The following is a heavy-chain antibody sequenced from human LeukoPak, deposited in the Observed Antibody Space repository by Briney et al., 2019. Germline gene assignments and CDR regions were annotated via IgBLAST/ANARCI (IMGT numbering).Heavy chain of an antibody. CDR3: ARESRGYSYIDY. CDR1: GGSTTGYF. CDR2: VYYKGDT. J-gene: IGHJ4*02. D-gene: IGHD5-18*01. Sequence: SETLSLTCSVSGGSTTGYFWTWIRQPPGKGPEWIGYVYYKGDTSYSPSLDSRVTISVDTSKKQFSLKLNSVTAADTAVYYCARESRGYSYIDYWGQGTLVTVSS. V-gene: IGHV4-59*12.